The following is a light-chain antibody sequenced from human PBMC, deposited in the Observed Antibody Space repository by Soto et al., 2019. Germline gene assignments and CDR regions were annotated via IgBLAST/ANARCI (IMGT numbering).Light chain of an antibody. J-gene: IGLJ2*01. CDR1: SGPSSYA. Sequence: QPVLTQSHSASASLGASVKLTCTLSSGPSSYAIAWHQQQPEKGPRYLMKLNSDGSHSKGDGIPDRFSGSSSGAERYLTISSLQSEDEADVYCQTWGTGIQVFGGGTKLTVL. CDR2: LNSDGSH. V-gene: IGLV4-69*01. CDR3: QTWGTGIQV.